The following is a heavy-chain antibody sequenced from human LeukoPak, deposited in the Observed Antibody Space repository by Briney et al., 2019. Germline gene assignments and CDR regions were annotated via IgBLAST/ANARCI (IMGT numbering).Heavy chain of an antibody. CDR1: GDSVSSKSAA. D-gene: IGHD3-3*01. Sequence: PSQTLSLTCAISGDSVSSKSAAWNWIRQSPSRGLEWLGRTYYRSKWYNGYAESVKSRITINPDTSKNHFSLQLNSVTPEDTAVYYCARGTLGWPLRWFDPWGQGTLVTVSS. CDR3: ARGTLGWPLRWFDP. CDR2: TYYRSKWYN. J-gene: IGHJ5*02. V-gene: IGHV6-1*01.